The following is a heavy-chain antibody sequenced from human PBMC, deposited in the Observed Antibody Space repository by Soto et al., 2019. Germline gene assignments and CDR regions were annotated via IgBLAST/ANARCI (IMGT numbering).Heavy chain of an antibody. CDR2: INAGNGNT. D-gene: IGHD1-26*01. J-gene: IGHJ4*02. V-gene: IGHV1-3*05. Sequence: QVQLVQSGAEEKKPGASVKVSCKASGYTFTSYAMHWVRQAPGQRLEWMGWINAGNGNTKYSQKFQGRVTITRDTSASTAYMELSSLRSEDTAVYYCARDGSGRYYFDYWGQGTLVTVSS. CDR1: GYTFTSYA. CDR3: ARDGSGRYYFDY.